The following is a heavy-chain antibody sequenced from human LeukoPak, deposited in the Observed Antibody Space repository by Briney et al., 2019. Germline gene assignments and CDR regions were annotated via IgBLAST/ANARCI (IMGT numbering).Heavy chain of an antibody. V-gene: IGHV3-53*01. CDR1: GIIVSNNY. D-gene: IGHD6-19*01. Sequence: GGSLRLSCAASGIIVSNNYMSWVRQAPGRGLEWVSVIYSAGNTYHADSVKGRFTISRDNSKNTLYLQMNSLRAEDTAVYYCAGSSGWQLDYWGQGTLVTVSS. J-gene: IGHJ4*02. CDR3: AGSSGWQLDY. CDR2: IYSAGNT.